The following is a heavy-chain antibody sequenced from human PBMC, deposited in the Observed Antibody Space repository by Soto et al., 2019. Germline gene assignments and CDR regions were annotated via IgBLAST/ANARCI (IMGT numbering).Heavy chain of an antibody. CDR3: ARVITVTPVGYYGMDV. V-gene: IGHV1-69*01. J-gene: IGHJ6*02. CDR2: ITPIFGTT. D-gene: IGHD4-4*01. CDR1: GGTFSNYA. Sequence: QVQLVQSGAEVKKTRSSVKVSCKASGGTFSNYAISWVRQAPGQGLEWMGRITPIFGTTTYAQRLQGRVTIRADESSTTAHMELSSLGSEDSAVYYCARVITVTPVGYYGMDVWGQGTTVTVSS.